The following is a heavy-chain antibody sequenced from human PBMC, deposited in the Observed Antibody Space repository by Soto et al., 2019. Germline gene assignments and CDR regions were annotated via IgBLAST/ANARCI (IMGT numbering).Heavy chain of an antibody. CDR1: GFTVSSNY. D-gene: IGHD2-15*01. J-gene: IGHJ4*02. V-gene: IGHV3-53*01. CDR3: ARGKWAGAATPLEY. Sequence: EVQLVESGGGLIQPGGSLRLSCAASGFTVSSNYMSWVRQAPGKGLEWVSVIYSGGSTYYADSVKGRFTISRDNSKNTLSLQMNSLRAEDTAVYYCARGKWAGAATPLEYWGPGTLVTVSS. CDR2: IYSGGST.